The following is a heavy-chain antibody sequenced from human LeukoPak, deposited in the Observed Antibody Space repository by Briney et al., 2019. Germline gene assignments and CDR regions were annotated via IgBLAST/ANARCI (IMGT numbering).Heavy chain of an antibody. D-gene: IGHD4-17*01. V-gene: IGHV3-33*01. CDR2: IWYDGSNK. CDR1: GFTFSSYG. CDR3: ARAHHGDYGPFDI. J-gene: IGHJ3*02. Sequence: PGGSLRLSCAASGFTFSSYGMHWARQAPGKGLEWVAVIWYDGSNKYYADSVKGRFTISRDNSKNTLYLQMNSLRAEDTAVYYCARAHHGDYGPFDIWGQGTMVTVSS.